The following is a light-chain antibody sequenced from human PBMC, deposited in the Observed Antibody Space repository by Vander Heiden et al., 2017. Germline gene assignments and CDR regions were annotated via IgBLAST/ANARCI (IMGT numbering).Light chain of an antibody. CDR3: QQYGSSPPYT. CDR1: QSVSSSY. Sequence: EIVLTQSPGTLSVSPGERATLSCRASQSVSSSYLAWYQQKPGQAPTLLIYGASSRATGIPDRFSGSGSGTDFTLTISRLEPKDFAVYYCQQYGSSPPYTFGQGTKLEIK. V-gene: IGKV3-20*01. CDR2: GAS. J-gene: IGKJ2*01.